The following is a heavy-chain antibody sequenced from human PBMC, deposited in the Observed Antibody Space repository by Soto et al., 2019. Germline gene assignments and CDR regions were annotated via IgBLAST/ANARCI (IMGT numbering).Heavy chain of an antibody. CDR3: ARIVGYCSGGSCYSNRYYYYGMDV. J-gene: IGHJ6*02. CDR2: IIPIFVTA. Sequence: ASVKFSCKASGGTFSIYAISWVRQAPGQGLELMGGIIPIFVTANYAQKFQGRVTITADESRSTAYMELSSLRSEDTAVYYCARIVGYCSGGSCYSNRYYYYGMDVWGQGTTVTVSS. D-gene: IGHD2-15*01. CDR1: GGTFSIYA. V-gene: IGHV1-69*13.